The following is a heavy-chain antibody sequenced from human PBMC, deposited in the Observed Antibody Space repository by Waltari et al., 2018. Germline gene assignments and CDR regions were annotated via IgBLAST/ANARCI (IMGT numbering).Heavy chain of an antibody. CDR3: ARDSEGYSTWGAVDF. CDR2: MNIDGTST. CDR1: VLSFRNYW. Sequence: EVQLVEAGGGSVQPGGSLRLSCVVSVLSFRNYWMYCVRQAPGQGLVWVSRMNIDGTSTTYADSVKGRFTISRDNAKNTLYLQMGDLRAEDTAVYYCARDSEGYSTWGAVDFWGQGTMVTVSP. D-gene: IGHD3-16*01. J-gene: IGHJ3*01. V-gene: IGHV3-74*01.